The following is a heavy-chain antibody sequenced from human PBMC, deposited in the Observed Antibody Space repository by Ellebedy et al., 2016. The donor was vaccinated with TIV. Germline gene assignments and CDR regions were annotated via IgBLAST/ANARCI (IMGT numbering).Heavy chain of an antibody. CDR3: ARVGRGSPASAFDS. CDR1: GGTFSSYA. D-gene: IGHD1-26*01. Sequence: AASVKVSCKASGGTFSSYAFSWARQAPGQGLEWMGMIIPILGTTNYAQNLQGRVTITADASTRTAYMELTRLRSEDTAVYYCARVGRGSPASAFDSWGQGTLVTVSS. J-gene: IGHJ4*02. V-gene: IGHV1-69*13. CDR2: IIPILGTT.